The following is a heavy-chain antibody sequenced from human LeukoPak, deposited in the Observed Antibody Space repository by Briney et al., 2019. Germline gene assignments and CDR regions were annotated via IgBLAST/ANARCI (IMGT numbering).Heavy chain of an antibody. D-gene: IGHD4-17*01. CDR2: INHSGST. V-gene: IGHV4-34*01. CDR3: ARDLRTGGY. CDR1: GGSFSSYY. J-gene: IGHJ4*02. Sequence: SETLSLTCAVYGGSFSSYYWSWIRQPPGKGLEWIGEINHSGSTNYNPSLKSRVTISVDTSKNQFSLKLSSVTAADTAVYYCARDLRTGGYWGQGTLVTVSS.